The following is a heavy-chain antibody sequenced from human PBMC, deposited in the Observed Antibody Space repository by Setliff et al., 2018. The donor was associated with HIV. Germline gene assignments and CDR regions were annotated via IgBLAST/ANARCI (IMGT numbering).Heavy chain of an antibody. CDR3: ASRPPYEKYLAVFDY. D-gene: IGHD3-16*01. V-gene: IGHV3-74*01. Sequence: PGGSLRLSCAASGFSFSDFWMHWVRQVPGKGLAWVSRVYSAGTTTTYADSVKGRFTISRDNGKNSLYLQMNSLRAEDTAVYYCASRPPYEKYLAVFDYWGQGTLVTVSS. CDR2: VYSAGTTT. CDR1: GFSFSDFW. J-gene: IGHJ4*02.